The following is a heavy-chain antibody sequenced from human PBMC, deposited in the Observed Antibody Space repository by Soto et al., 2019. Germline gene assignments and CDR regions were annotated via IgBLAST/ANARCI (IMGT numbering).Heavy chain of an antibody. CDR2: SRNKANSYIT. J-gene: IGHJ4*02. V-gene: IGHV3-72*01. D-gene: IGHD5-18*01. Sequence: EVQLVESGGDLVQPGGSLRLSCVASGLTFSDHYMDWVRQTPGKGLEWVGRSRNKANSYITEYAASVKDRFIISRDDSKDSLYLQMNSLKTEDTAGYYCASPGGGYSYHSWGQGNLGSVSS. CDR1: GLTFSDHY. CDR3: ASPGGGYSYHS.